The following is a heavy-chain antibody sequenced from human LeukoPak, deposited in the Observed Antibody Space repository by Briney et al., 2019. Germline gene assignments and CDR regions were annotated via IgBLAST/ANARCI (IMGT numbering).Heavy chain of an antibody. Sequence: GGSLRLFCAASGFTFAQFMMHWVRQAPGKGLEGVIHITWEGATTLYAESVKGRFHIHRDNSKNSLYLQMNSLRSEDTALYYCAKDYGNYRGFDYWGQGTLVTVSS. CDR1: GFTFAQFM. CDR2: ITWEGATT. J-gene: IGHJ4*02. D-gene: IGHD3-22*01. V-gene: IGHV3-43*01. CDR3: AKDYGNYRGFDY.